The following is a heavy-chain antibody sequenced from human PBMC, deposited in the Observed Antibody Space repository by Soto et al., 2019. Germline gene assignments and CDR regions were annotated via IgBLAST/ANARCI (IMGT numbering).Heavy chain of an antibody. J-gene: IGHJ4*02. CDR3: AKQEGVGYNYGHFDY. V-gene: IGHV3-30*18. CDR1: GFTFSSYG. CDR2: ISYDGSNK. Sequence: GGSLRLSCAASGFTFSSYGIHWVRQAPGKGLEWVAVISYDGSNKYYADSVKGRFTISRDNSKNTPYLRMNSLRAEDTAIYYCAKQEGVGYNYGHFDYWGQRTLVTVSS. D-gene: IGHD1-1*01.